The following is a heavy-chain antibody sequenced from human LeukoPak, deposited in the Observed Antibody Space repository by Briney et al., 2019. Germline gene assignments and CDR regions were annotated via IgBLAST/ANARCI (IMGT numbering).Heavy chain of an antibody. CDR1: GFTFRTYA. V-gene: IGHV3-30-3*01. CDR2: ISYDGSNK. CDR3: ARAIAVAGLYSDY. J-gene: IGHJ4*02. D-gene: IGHD6-19*01. Sequence: GGSLRPSCAAPGFTFRTYAMPGAPQAPGKGLEGVAVISYDGSNKYYADSVKGRFTISRDNSKNTLYLQMNSLRAEDTAVYYCARAIAVAGLYSDYWGQGTLVTVSS.